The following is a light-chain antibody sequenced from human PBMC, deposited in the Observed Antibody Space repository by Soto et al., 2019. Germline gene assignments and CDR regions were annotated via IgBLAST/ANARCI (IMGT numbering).Light chain of an antibody. CDR3: QQHSDWPLI. Sequence: DIVLTQSPATLSVSPGDRATLSCRASQSISNNLAWYQQKPGQAPRLLIYGASTRAAGIPGRFSGTGSGTEFILTITSLQSEDFALYYCQQHSDWPLIFGGGTKVEI. CDR2: GAS. J-gene: IGKJ4*01. V-gene: IGKV3-15*01. CDR1: QSISNN.